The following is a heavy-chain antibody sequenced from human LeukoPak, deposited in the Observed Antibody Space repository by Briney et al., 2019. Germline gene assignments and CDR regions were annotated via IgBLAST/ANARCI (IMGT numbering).Heavy chain of an antibody. Sequence: SETLSLTCTVSGGSISSSSYYWGWIRQPPGKGLEWIGSIYYSGSTYYNPSLKSRVTISVDTSKNQFSLKLSSVTAADTAVYYCARDLDGFGELGVGSHPPFYWGQGTLVTVSS. CDR3: ARDLDGFGELGVGSHPPFY. CDR1: GGSISSSSYY. V-gene: IGHV4-39*02. D-gene: IGHD3-10*01. CDR2: IYYSGST. J-gene: IGHJ4*02.